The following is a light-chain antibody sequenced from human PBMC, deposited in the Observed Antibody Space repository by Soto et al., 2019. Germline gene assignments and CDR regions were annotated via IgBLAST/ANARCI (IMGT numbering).Light chain of an antibody. J-gene: IGKJ4*01. Sequence: EVVMRHPPATSPASPGAGATLSCRASQGIGDTLAWYQHKPGQTPRLLIYDTTTRATGVPTRFSGSRSGAEFTLTINSLQSEDFAVYYCQPYNNWPLTFGGGTKVDIK. CDR1: QGIGDT. V-gene: IGKV3-15*01. CDR2: DTT. CDR3: QPYNNWPLT.